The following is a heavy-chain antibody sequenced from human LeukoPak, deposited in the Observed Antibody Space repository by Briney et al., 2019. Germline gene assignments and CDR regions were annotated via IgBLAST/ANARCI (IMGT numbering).Heavy chain of an antibody. D-gene: IGHD3-22*01. Sequence: GGSLRLSCVVSGLTFSNAWMSWVRQAPGKGLEWVGRIISKNDGGTTDYAAPVKGRFSISRDDSKNTLYLQMNSLRAEDTAVFYCAKHSGYSYSGSFDYWGQGTLVTVSS. CDR2: IISKNDGGTT. V-gene: IGHV3-15*01. CDR1: GLTFSNAW. J-gene: IGHJ4*02. CDR3: AKHSGYSYSGSFDY.